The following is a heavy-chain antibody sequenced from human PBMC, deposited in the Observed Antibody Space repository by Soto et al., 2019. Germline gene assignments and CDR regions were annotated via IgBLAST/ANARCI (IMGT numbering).Heavy chain of an antibody. CDR2: VHHSWGS. J-gene: IGHJ6*02. Sequence: QVQLQESGPGLVKPSETLSLSCTVSGGSISSYYWSWFRQSPGKRMEWIGYVHHSWGSSYNPSLRSTVAISPDTSMSQFSLKVTSVTATATAVCYWARQGFGPLHGLVDVWGQGTTVTVSS. D-gene: IGHD3-10*01. CDR3: ARQGFGPLHGLVDV. CDR1: GGSISSYY. V-gene: IGHV4-59*08.